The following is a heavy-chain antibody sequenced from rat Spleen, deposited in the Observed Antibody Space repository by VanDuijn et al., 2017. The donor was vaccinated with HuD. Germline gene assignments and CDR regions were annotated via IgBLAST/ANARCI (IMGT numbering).Heavy chain of an antibody. CDR2: IWNTGGT. V-gene: IGHV2-41*01. CDR3: AREGTRVPMDA. J-gene: IGHJ4*01. Sequence: QVQLKESGPGLVQPSQTLSLTCTVAGFSLTSYNVHWVRQPPGKGLEWMGVIWNTGGTRYNSALKSRLGIRKDTSKSQIFLKMNSLQTEDTATYYCAREGTRVPMDAWGQGASVTVSS. CDR1: GFSLTSYN. D-gene: IGHD1-4*01.